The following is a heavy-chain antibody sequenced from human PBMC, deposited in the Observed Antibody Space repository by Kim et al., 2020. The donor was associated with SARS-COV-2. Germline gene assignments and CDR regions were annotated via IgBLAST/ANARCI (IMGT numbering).Heavy chain of an antibody. D-gene: IGHD3-22*01. CDR3: ARGEYYYDSSGFVSY. J-gene: IGHJ4*02. V-gene: IGHV3-33*05. Sequence: GGSLRLSFAASGFTFSSYGMHWVRQAPGKGLEWVAVISYDGSNKYYADSVKGRFTISRDNSKNTLYLQMNSLRAEDTAVYYCARGEYYYDSSGFVSYWGQGTLVTVSS. CDR2: ISYDGSNK. CDR1: GFTFSSYG.